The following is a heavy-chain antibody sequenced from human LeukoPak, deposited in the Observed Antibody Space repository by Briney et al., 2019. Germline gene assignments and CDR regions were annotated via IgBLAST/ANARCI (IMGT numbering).Heavy chain of an antibody. J-gene: IGHJ4*02. CDR2: ISGSGGST. Sequence: GGSLRLSCVASGFTFSSYAMSWVRQAPGKGLEWVSAISGSGGSTYYGDSVKGRFTISRDNSKNTLYLQLNSLRADDTAIYYCARGTANYCSGGSCYLAYWGQGTLVTVSS. D-gene: IGHD2-15*01. CDR1: GFTFSSYA. V-gene: IGHV3-23*01. CDR3: ARGTANYCSGGSCYLAY.